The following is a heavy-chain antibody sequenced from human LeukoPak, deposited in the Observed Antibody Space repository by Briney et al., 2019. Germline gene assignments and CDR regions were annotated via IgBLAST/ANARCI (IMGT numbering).Heavy chain of an antibody. CDR2: ISSNGATT. Sequence: GGSLRLSCSASGFTFNRFYLHWVRQAPGKGLEFVSHISSNGATTYYADSVKGRFTISRDNSKNTLYLQMNSLRAEDTAVYYCAKDGYYYDSSGYSLRWGQGTLVTVSS. CDR3: AKDGYYYDSSGYSLR. CDR1: GFTFNRFY. D-gene: IGHD3-22*01. J-gene: IGHJ4*02. V-gene: IGHV3-64*04.